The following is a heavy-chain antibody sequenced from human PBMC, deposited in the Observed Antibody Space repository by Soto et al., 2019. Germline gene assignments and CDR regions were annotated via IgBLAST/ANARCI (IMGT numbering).Heavy chain of an antibody. CDR2: IYYSGST. CDR3: ARGLYDSSGYYFDH. D-gene: IGHD3-22*01. V-gene: IGHV4-30-4*01. J-gene: IGHJ4*02. CDR1: GGSISSGDYY. Sequence: SETLSLTCAVYGGSISSGDYYWSWIRQPPGKGLEWIGYIYYSGSTYYNPSLKSRVTISVDTSKNQFSLKLSSVTAADTAVYYCARGLYDSSGYYFDHWGQGTLVTVSS.